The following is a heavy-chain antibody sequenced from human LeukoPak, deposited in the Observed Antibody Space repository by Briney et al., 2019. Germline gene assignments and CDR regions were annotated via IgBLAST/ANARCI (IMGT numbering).Heavy chain of an antibody. CDR3: TVVTPGWFDP. V-gene: IGHV3-53*01. CDR1: GFTVSNNY. J-gene: IGHJ5*02. Sequence: GGSLRLSCAASGFTVSNNYMSWVRQAPGKGLEWVSVIYSGGSTYYADSVKGRFTISRDNSKNTLYLQMNSLRAEDTAVYYCTVVTPGWFDPWGQGTLVTVSS. CDR2: IYSGGST. D-gene: IGHD4-23*01.